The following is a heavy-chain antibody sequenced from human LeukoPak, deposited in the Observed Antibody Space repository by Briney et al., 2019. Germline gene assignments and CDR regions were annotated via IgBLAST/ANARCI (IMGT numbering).Heavy chain of an antibody. D-gene: IGHD3-16*01. CDR1: GFTFSSHN. CDR3: ARGDPFPS. CDR2: ISSSSSTI. J-gene: IGHJ5*02. Sequence: GGSLRLSCAVTGFTFSSHNMNWVRQAPGKGLEWVSYISSSSSTIYYADSVKGRFTISRDKSKNTLYLQMNSLRVEDTAMYYCARGDPFPSWGQGTLVTVSS. V-gene: IGHV3-48*01.